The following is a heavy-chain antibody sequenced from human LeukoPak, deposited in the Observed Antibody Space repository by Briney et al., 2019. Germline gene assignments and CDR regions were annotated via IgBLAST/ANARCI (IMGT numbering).Heavy chain of an antibody. CDR2: IDPSSGDT. Sequence: ASVKVSCKASGYALTNYYMSWVRQAPGQGPEWMGAIDPSSGDTQFAPKFEGRVTVTTDTSTSTVYMEMSSLRSDDTAMYYCATYPGPTIQGSFDYWGQGALVTVSS. CDR3: ATYPGPTIQGSFDY. J-gene: IGHJ4*02. D-gene: IGHD5-18*01. V-gene: IGHV1-46*01. CDR1: GYALTNYY.